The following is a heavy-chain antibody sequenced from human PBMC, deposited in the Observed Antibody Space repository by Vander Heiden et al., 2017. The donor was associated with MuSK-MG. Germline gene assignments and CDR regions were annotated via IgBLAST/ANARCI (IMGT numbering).Heavy chain of an antibody. J-gene: IGHJ3*02. Sequence: EVQLVESGGGLVKPGGSLRLSCAASGFTFSSYTMDWVRQAPGKGLEWVSSISSGSSYIYYADPVKGRFTISRDNAKNSLYLQMHILTAEDTAVYYCARVIVAAMGDACDIWGQGAMVTVSS. CDR2: ISSGSSYI. D-gene: IGHD6-25*01. CDR1: GFTFSSYT. CDR3: ARVIVAAMGDACDI. V-gene: IGHV3-21*01.